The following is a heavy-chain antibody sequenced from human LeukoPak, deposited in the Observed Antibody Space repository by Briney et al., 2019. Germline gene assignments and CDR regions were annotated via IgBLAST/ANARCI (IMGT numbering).Heavy chain of an antibody. CDR1: GGSFSGYY. CDR2: INHSGST. V-gene: IGHV4-34*01. CDR3: ARVHDYVWGSYYYYMDV. J-gene: IGHJ6*03. Sequence: SETLSLTCAVYGGSFSGYYWSWIRQPPGKGLEWIGEINHSGSTNYNPSLKSRVTISVDTSKNQFSLKLSSVTAADTAVYYCARVHDYVWGSYYYYMDVWGKGTTVTVSS. D-gene: IGHD3-16*01.